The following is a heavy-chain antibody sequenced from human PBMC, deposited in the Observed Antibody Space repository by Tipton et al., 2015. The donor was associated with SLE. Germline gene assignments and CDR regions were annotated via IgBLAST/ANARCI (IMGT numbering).Heavy chain of an antibody. V-gene: IGHV4-34*01. CDR1: GGSFSGYY. CDR3: ARRAWLRFNWFDP. Sequence: TLSLTCAVYGGSFSGYYWSWIRQPPGKGLEWIGEINPSGSTNHNPSLKSRVTLSVDTSKNQFSLKLSSVTAADTAVYYCARRAWLRFNWFDPWGQGTLVTVSS. CDR2: INPSGST. D-gene: IGHD5-12*01. J-gene: IGHJ5*02.